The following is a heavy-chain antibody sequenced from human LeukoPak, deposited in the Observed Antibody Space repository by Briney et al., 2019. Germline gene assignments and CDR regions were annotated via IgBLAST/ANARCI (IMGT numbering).Heavy chain of an antibody. D-gene: IGHD3-10*01. CDR3: ARYGSGQPHDICRFDP. V-gene: IGHV4-59*01. CDR2: IYYTGTT. Sequence: PSETLPLTCTVSGGSLRGSYWTWARQPPGKGLEWIGFIYYTGTTSYNPSLKSRVTMSLDTSQNQFSLKLTSLTAADTAVYYCARYGSGQPHDICRFDPWGQGTLVTVSS. CDR1: GGSLRGSY. J-gene: IGHJ5*02.